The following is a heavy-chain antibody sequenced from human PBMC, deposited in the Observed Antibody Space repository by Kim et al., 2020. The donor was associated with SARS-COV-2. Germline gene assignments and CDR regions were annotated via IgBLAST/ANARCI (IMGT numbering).Heavy chain of an antibody. J-gene: IGHJ6*02. V-gene: IGHV3-48*03. D-gene: IGHD3-10*01. CDR3: ASTQSGSGSYYTGLYYYGMDV. CDR2: ISSSGSTI. Sequence: GGSLRLSCAASGFTFSSYEMNWVRQAPGKGLEWVSYISSSGSTIYYADSVKGRFTISRDNAKNSLYLQMNSLRAEDTAVYYCASTQSGSGSYYTGLYYYGMDVWGQGTTVTVSS. CDR1: GFTFSSYE.